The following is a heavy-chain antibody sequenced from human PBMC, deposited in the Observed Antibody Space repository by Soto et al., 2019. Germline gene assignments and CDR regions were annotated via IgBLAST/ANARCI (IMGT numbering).Heavy chain of an antibody. CDR2: INHSGST. V-gene: IGHV4-34*01. J-gene: IGHJ5*02. CDR3: ARHLGKANWFDP. Sequence: SETLSLTCAVYGGSFSGYYWSWIRQPPGKGLEWIGEINHSGSTNYNPSLKSRVTISVDTSKNQFSLKLSSVTAADTAVYYCARHLGKANWFDPWGQGTLVTVSS. CDR1: GGSFSGYY. D-gene: IGHD3-3*02.